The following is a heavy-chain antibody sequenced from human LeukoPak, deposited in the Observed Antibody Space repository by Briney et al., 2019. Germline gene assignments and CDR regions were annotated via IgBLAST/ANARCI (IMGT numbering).Heavy chain of an antibody. CDR2: IKQDGSEK. J-gene: IGHJ1*01. V-gene: IGHV3-7*01. D-gene: IGHD3-22*01. CDR3: AVSGYYSSAEYFQY. Sequence: PGGSLRLSCAASGFTFSGYWMSWVRQAPGKGLEWVANIKQDGSEKYYVDSVKGRFTISRDNAKNSLYLQMNSLRAEDTAVYYCAVSGYYSSAEYFQYWGQGTLVTVSS. CDR1: GFTFSGYW.